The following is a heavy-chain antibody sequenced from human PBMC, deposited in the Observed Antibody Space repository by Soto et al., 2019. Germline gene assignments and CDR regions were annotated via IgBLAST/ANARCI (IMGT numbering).Heavy chain of an antibody. CDR2: LYSGSGGST. J-gene: IGHJ4*02. CDR3: ARKHSSSWTFDY. CDR1: GFTVSSNY. Sequence: QLGGPLRLSCAASGFTVSSNYMSWVRQAPGKGLEWVSALYSGSGGSTHYADSVKGRFTISRDNSYNTLYLQMNSLRAEDTAVYYCARKHSSSWTFDYWGQGTLVTVSS. V-gene: IGHV3-66*01. D-gene: IGHD6-13*01.